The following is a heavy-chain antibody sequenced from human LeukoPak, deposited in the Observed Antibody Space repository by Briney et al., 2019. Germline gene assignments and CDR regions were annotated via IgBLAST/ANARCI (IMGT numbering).Heavy chain of an antibody. CDR2: IFYAGST. D-gene: IGHD5-18*01. Sequence: PSETLSLTCTVSGGSIRSYYWSWTRQPPGKGLEWIGYIFYAGSTTYNPSLKSRVTISIDTSKNQFSLKLNSVTAADTAVYYCASGDRGYSYGPLDYWGQGTLVTVSS. J-gene: IGHJ4*02. CDR1: GGSIRSYY. CDR3: ASGDRGYSYGPLDY. V-gene: IGHV4-59*08.